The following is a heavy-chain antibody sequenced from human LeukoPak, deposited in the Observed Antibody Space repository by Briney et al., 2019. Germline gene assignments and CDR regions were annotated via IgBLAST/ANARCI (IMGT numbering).Heavy chain of an antibody. D-gene: IGHD4-23*01. V-gene: IGHV3-23*01. J-gene: IGHJ4*02. CDR3: ARYVPPTTMATRFFDC. CDR1: GFTFDTYA. Sequence: GGSLRLSCEAFGFTFDTYALTWVRQAPGKGQEWVSVIAAGGGGIQYAESVKGRFIISRDNSKKTLYLQMNNLSAEDTAIYYCARYVPPTTMATRFFDCWGQGTLINVSS. CDR2: IAAGGGGI.